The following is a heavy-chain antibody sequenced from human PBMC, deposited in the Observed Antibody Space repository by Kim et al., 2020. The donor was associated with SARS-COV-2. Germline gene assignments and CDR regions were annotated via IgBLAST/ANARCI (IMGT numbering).Heavy chain of an antibody. CDR2: IKSKTDGGTT. CDR3: TTATAPILYYYDSSGYYSAVY. Sequence: GGSLRLSCAASGFTFSNAWMSWVRQAPGKGLEWVGRIKSKTDGGTTDYAAPVKGRFTISRDDSKNTLYLQMNSLKTEDTAVYYCTTATAPILYYYDSSGYYSAVYWGQGTLVTVSS. J-gene: IGHJ4*02. CDR1: GFTFSNAW. D-gene: IGHD3-22*01. V-gene: IGHV3-15*01.